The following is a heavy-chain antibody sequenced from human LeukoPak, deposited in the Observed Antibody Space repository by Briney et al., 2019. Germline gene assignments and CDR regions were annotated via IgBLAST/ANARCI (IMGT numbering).Heavy chain of an antibody. V-gene: IGHV3-74*01. Sequence: GGSLRLSCAASGFTFSSYWMHWVRQAPGKGLVWVSHINGDGSTTSYADSVKGRFTISRDNAKNSLYLQMNSLRAEDTAVYYCARPRGCSCGYGDYWGQGTLVTVSS. CDR1: GFTFSSYW. D-gene: IGHD5-18*01. J-gene: IGHJ4*02. CDR3: ARPRGCSCGYGDY. CDR2: INGDGSTT.